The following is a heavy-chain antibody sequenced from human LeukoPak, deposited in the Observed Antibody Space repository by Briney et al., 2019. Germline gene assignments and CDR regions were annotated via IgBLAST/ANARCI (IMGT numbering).Heavy chain of an antibody. J-gene: IGHJ5*02. D-gene: IGHD3-16*02. V-gene: IGHV3-21*01. Sequence: GGSLRLSCAASGFTFSSYTMNWVRQAPGKGLEWVSSISSSSSYMYYADSMKGRFTISRDNAKNSLYLQMNSLRAEDTAVYYCARDKDYDYIWGSYRPDDFDPWGQGTLVTVSS. CDR3: ARDKDYDYIWGSYRPDDFDP. CDR2: ISSSSSYM. CDR1: GFTFSSYT.